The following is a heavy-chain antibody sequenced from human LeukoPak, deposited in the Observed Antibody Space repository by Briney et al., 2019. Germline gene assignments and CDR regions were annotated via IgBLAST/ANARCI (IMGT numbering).Heavy chain of an antibody. CDR1: GFTFSGYG. Sequence: PGGSLRLSCAPSGFTFSGYGMHWVRQAPGKGREWVSFILYDGSDKYYADSVKGRFTISRDNSKNPLYLQKNSQRVEDTAVYYCAAINIAQLPIRVYWGQGTLVTVSS. J-gene: IGHJ4*02. CDR2: ILYDGSDK. V-gene: IGHV3-30*02. CDR3: AAINIAQLPIRVY. D-gene: IGHD2/OR15-2a*01.